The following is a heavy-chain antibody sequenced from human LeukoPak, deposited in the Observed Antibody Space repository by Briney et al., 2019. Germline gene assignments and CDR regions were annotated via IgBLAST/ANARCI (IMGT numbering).Heavy chain of an antibody. CDR2: VSGGGGSR. CDR1: GFSFSDYA. CDR3: AKSGSYPGGYYYYMDV. J-gene: IGHJ6*03. Sequence: GGSLRLSCAASGFSFSDYAMIWVRQAPGKGLEWVSAVSGGGGSRFYADSVKGRFTISRVNSKNTQFLQMTSLRADDTAVYYCAKSGSYPGGYYYYMDVWGKGTTVTVSS. V-gene: IGHV3-23*01. D-gene: IGHD1-26*01.